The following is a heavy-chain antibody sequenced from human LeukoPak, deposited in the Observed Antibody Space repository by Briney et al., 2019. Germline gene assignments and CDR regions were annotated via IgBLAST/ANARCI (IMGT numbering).Heavy chain of an antibody. V-gene: IGHV5-51*01. D-gene: IGHD1-26*01. CDR1: GYTFTGYG. Sequence: ASVKVSCKASGYTFTGYGISWVRQAPGQGLEWMGIIYPGDSDTRYSPSFQGQVTISADKSISTAYLQWSSLKASDTAMYYCARQNLSSDPFDIWGQGTMVTVSS. CDR3: ARQNLSSDPFDI. J-gene: IGHJ3*02. CDR2: IYPGDSDT.